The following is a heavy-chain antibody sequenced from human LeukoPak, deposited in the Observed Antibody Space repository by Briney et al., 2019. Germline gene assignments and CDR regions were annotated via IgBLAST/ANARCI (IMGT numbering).Heavy chain of an antibody. CDR1: GGSISSYY. D-gene: IGHD1-1*01. J-gene: IGHJ4*02. V-gene: IGHV4-59*01. CDR3: ARARTSKRQGKYYFDY. CDR2: IYYSGST. Sequence: SETLSLTCTVSGGSISSYYWSWIRQPPGKGLEWIGYIYYSGSTNYNPSLKSRVTISVDTSKNQFSLKLSSVTAADTAVYYCARARTSKRQGKYYFDYWGQGTLVTVSS.